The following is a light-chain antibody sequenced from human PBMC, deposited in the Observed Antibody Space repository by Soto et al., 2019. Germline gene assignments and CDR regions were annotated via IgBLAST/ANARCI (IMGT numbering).Light chain of an antibody. CDR2: ASS. Sequence: IQMTQSPSSLSASVGDRVTITCRASQRISTYLNWFQQRPGKAPRLLIYASSTLQTGVSSNFSSSASGTDFTLTIASLQPGDFATDLCHQTYSSPPTFGQVTNVEI. V-gene: IGKV1-39*01. J-gene: IGKJ1*01. CDR3: HQTYSSPPT. CDR1: QRISTY.